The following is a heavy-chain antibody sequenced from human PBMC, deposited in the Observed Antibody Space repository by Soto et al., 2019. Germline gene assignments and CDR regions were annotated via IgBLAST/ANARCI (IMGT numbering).Heavy chain of an antibody. V-gene: IGHV2-5*01. CDR1: GFSLTIRGMT. D-gene: IGHD6-19*01. Sequence: SGPTLVYPTQTLTLTFTVSGFSLTIRGMTLGWIRQPRGKAPEGLALSTQYSPSLQSRLTGTDATAKTQVVLTMTNMDPADTATYYSTLIQDTSRGPIYWGQGSMGTVAS. J-gene: IGHJ4*02. CDR2: ST. CDR3: TLIQDTSRGPIY.